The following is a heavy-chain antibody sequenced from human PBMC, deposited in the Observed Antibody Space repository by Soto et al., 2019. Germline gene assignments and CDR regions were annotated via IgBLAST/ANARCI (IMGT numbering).Heavy chain of an antibody. V-gene: IGHV3-15*07. CDR3: TTSIYSYYYGMDV. CDR2: IKSKTDGGTT. CDR1: GFTFSNAW. Sequence: EVQLVESGGGLVKPGGSLRLSCAASGFTFSNAWMNWVRQAPGMGLEWVGRIKSKTDGGTTDYAAPVKGRFTISRDDSKNTLYLQMNSLKTEDTAVYYCTTSIYSYYYGMDVWGQGTTVTVSS. J-gene: IGHJ6*02.